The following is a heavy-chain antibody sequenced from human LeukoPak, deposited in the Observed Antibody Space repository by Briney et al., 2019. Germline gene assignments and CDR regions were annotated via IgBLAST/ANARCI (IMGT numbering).Heavy chain of an antibody. CDR2: IWYDGSNK. Sequence: QPGGSLRLSCAASGFTFSSYGMHWVRQTPGKGLEWVAVIWYDGSNKYYADSVKGRFPISRDNSKNTLYLQMNSLRAEDTAVYYCARTETAMVSFDYWGQGTLVTVSS. CDR1: GFTFSSYG. V-gene: IGHV3-33*01. J-gene: IGHJ4*02. D-gene: IGHD5-18*01. CDR3: ARTETAMVSFDY.